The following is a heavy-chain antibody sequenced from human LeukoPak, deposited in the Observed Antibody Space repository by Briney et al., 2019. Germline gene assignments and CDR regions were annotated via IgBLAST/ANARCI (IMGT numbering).Heavy chain of an antibody. CDR2: IIPIFGTA. CDR1: GGTFSSYA. J-gene: IGHJ6*02. CDR3: ARAQVDYNNGPGSQGYYSYGMDV. D-gene: IGHD4-11*01. Sequence: SVKVSCKASGGTFSSYAISWVRQAPGQGLEWMGGIIPIFGTANYAQKFQGRVTITADESTSTAYMELSSLRSEDTAVYYCARAQVDYNNGPGSQGYYSYGMDVWGQGTTVTVSS. V-gene: IGHV1-69*13.